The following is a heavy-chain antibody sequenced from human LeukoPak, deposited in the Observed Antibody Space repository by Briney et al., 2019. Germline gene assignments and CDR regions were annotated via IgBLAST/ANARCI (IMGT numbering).Heavy chain of an antibody. CDR1: GDSIRSYS. V-gene: IGHV4-59*01. D-gene: IGHD3-3*01. CDR2: IYYSGST. J-gene: IGHJ4*02. Sequence: SETLSLTCTVSGDSIRSYSWSWIRQPAGKGLEWIGYIYYSGSTNYNPSLKSRVTISVDTSKNQFSLKLSSVTAADTAVYYCARSIGDFWSGSNFDYWGQGTLVTVSS. CDR3: ARSIGDFWSGSNFDY.